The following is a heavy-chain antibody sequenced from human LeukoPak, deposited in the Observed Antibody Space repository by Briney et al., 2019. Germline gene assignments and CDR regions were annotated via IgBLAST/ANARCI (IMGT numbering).Heavy chain of an antibody. D-gene: IGHD3-22*01. CDR1: GGSIGSYY. J-gene: IGHJ5*02. CDR2: IYNSGST. CDR3: ARGSGYYDSTGYYGTRLLGP. Sequence: PSETLSLTCTVSGGSIGSYYWSWIRQPPGKGLEWIAYIYNSGSTNYNPSLKSRVTISVDTSKNHFSLKPSSVTAADTAVYYCARGSGYYDSTGYYGTRLLGPWGQGTLVTVSS. V-gene: IGHV4-59*08.